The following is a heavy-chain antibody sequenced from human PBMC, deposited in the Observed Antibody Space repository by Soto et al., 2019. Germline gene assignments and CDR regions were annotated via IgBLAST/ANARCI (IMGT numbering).Heavy chain of an antibody. CDR2: LYNDERT. J-gene: IGHJ4*02. Sequence: SETLSLTCTVSGDSVSSHYWSWIRQPAGKGLEWLGRLYNDERTNYNPSLKRRVTMSMDTSKNQFSLKLTSVTAADSAVYFCAREPLAHSYFDFWGQGILVTVSS. CDR1: GDSVSSHY. V-gene: IGHV4-4*07. CDR3: AREPLAHSYFDF.